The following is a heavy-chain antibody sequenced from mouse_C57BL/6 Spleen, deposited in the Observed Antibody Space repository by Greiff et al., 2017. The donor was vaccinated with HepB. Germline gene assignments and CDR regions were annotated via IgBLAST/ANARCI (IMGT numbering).Heavy chain of an antibody. Sequence: EVKVVESEGGLVQPGSSMKLSCTASGFTFSDYYMAWVRQVPEKGLEWVANINYDGSSTYYLDSLKSRFIISRDNAKNILYLQMSSLKSEDTATYYCARDRVADAMDYWGQGTSVTVSS. CDR2: INYDGSST. CDR1: GFTFSDYY. V-gene: IGHV5-16*01. D-gene: IGHD1-1*01. CDR3: ARDRVADAMDY. J-gene: IGHJ4*01.